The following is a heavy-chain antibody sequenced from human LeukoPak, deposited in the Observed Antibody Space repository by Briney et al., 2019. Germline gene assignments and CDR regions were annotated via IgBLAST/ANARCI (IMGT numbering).Heavy chain of an antibody. CDR3: ARDSSSWLDAFDI. D-gene: IGHD6-13*01. CDR1: GFTVSSNY. J-gene: IGHJ3*02. V-gene: IGHV3-53*01. Sequence: GGSLRLSCAASGFTVSSNYMSWVRQAPGKGLEWVSVIYSSGSTYYADSVKGRFTISRDNSKNTLYLQMNSLRAEDTAVYYCARDSSSWLDAFDIWGQGTMVTVSS. CDR2: IYSSGST.